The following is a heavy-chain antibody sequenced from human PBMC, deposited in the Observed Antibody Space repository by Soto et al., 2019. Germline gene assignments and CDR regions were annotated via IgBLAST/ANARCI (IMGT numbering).Heavy chain of an antibody. CDR1: GFTFSSYG. Sequence: SLRLSCAASGFTFSSYGMHWVRQAPGKGLEWVAVISYDGSNKYYADSVKGRFTISRDNSKNTLYLQMNSLRAEDTAVYYCAKVYYYDSSGYYQEGNYFDYWGQGTLVTVSS. D-gene: IGHD3-22*01. CDR2: ISYDGSNK. V-gene: IGHV3-30*18. J-gene: IGHJ4*02. CDR3: AKVYYYDSSGYYQEGNYFDY.